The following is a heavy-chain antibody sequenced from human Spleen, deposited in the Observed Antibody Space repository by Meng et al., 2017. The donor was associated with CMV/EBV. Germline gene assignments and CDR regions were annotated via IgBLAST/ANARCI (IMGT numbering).Heavy chain of an antibody. Sequence: GESLKISCAASGFTFSDYAMHWVRQAPGKGLEWMAVIWYDGSTKFYADLVKGRFTISRDNSRNTLFLQMNSLRAEDTAVYFCATDRDEYNSGMDVWGQGTTVTVSS. CDR1: GFTFSDYA. CDR2: IWYDGSTK. D-gene: IGHD5-24*01. J-gene: IGHJ6*02. CDR3: ATDRDEYNSGMDV. V-gene: IGHV3-33*01.